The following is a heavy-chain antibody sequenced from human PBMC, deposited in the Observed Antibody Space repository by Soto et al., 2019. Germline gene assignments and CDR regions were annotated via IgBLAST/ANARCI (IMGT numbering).Heavy chain of an antibody. J-gene: IGHJ4*02. Sequence: SETLSLTCTVSGGSISSYYWSWIRQPPGKGLEWIGYIYYSGSTNYNPSLKSRVTISVDTSKNQISLKLSSVTAADTAVYYCARRGYSGYDDPTAFDYWGQGTLVTVSS. CDR3: ARRGYSGYDDPTAFDY. V-gene: IGHV4-59*01. CDR2: IYYSGST. CDR1: GGSISSYY. D-gene: IGHD5-12*01.